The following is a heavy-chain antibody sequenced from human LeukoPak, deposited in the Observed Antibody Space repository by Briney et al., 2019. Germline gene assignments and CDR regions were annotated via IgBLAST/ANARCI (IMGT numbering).Heavy chain of an antibody. CDR2: IYTSGST. V-gene: IGHV4-61*02. CDR1: GGSISSGSYY. Sequence: KPSETLSLTCTVSGGSISSGSYYWSWIRQPAGKGLEWIGRIYTSGSTNYNPSLKSRVTISVDTSKNQFSLKLSSVTAADTAVYYCARGSSGWYGLLDYWGQGTLVTVSS. CDR3: ARGSSGWYGLLDY. D-gene: IGHD6-19*01. J-gene: IGHJ4*02.